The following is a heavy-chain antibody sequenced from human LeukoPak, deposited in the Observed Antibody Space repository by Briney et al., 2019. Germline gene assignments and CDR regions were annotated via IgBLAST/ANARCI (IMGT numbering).Heavy chain of an antibody. CDR2: IYPGDSDT. V-gene: IGHV5-51*01. D-gene: IGHD3-3*01. CDR3: ARNLGRDFWSGYYYY. CDR1: GYSFTSYW. J-gene: IGHJ4*02. Sequence: GESLKIPCKGSGYSFTSYWIGWVRQMPGKGLEWMGIIYPGDSDTRYSPSFQGQVTISADKSISTAYLQWSSLKASDTAMYYCARNLGRDFWSGYYYYWGQGTLATVSS.